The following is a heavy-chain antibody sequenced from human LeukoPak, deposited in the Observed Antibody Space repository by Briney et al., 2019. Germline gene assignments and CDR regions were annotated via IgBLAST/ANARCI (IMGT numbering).Heavy chain of an antibody. D-gene: IGHD1-14*01. Sequence: ASVKVSCKASGGTFSSYAISWVRQAPGQGLEWMGGIIPIFGTANYAQKFQGRVTITTDESTSTAYMELSSLRSEDTAVYYCVREVYNYFDYWGQGTLVTVSS. CDR3: VREVYNYFDY. CDR1: GGTFSSYA. J-gene: IGHJ4*02. CDR2: IIPIFGTA. V-gene: IGHV1-69*05.